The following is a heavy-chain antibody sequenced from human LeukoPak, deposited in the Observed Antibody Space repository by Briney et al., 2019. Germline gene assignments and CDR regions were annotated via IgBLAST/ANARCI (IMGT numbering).Heavy chain of an antibody. D-gene: IGHD6-19*01. Sequence: SETLSLTCTVSGYSIRSGYYWAWIRQPPGKGLEWIGSIYYSGSTYYNPSLKSRVTISVDTSKNQFSLKLSSVTAADTAVYYCARKDGSGWYYFDYWGQGTLVAVSS. V-gene: IGHV4-38-2*02. CDR2: IYYSGST. CDR3: ARKDGSGWYYFDY. CDR1: GYSIRSGYY. J-gene: IGHJ4*02.